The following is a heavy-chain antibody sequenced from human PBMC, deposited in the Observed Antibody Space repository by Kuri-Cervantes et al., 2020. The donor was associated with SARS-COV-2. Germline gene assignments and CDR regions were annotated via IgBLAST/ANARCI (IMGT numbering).Heavy chain of an antibody. Sequence: GESLNISCAVSGGSISSSNWWSWVRQPPGKGLEWVSSISSSSSYIYYADSVKGRFTISRDNAKNSLYLQMNSLRAEDTAVYYCARELSGWYLFGYWGQGTLVTVSS. V-gene: IGHV3-21*01. CDR1: GGSISSSN. D-gene: IGHD6-19*01. J-gene: IGHJ4*02. CDR3: ARELSGWYLFGY. CDR2: ISSSSSYI.